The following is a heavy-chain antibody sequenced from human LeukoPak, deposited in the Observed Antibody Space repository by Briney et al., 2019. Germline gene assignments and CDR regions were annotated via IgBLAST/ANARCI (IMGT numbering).Heavy chain of an antibody. V-gene: IGHV3-30*18. J-gene: IGHJ5*02. D-gene: IGHD6-13*01. CDR2: ISYDGSNK. CDR1: GFTFSSYG. CDR3: AKDRLAAAGTMAINWFDP. Sequence: GGSLRLSCAASGFTFSSYGMHWVRQAPGKGLEWVAVISYDGSNKYYADSVKGRFTISRDNSKNTLYLQMNSLRAEDTAVYYCAKDRLAAAGTMAINWFDPWGQGTLVTVSS.